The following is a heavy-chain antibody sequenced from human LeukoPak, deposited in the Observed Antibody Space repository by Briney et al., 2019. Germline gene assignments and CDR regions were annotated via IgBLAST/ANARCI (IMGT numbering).Heavy chain of an antibody. V-gene: IGHV3-15*01. D-gene: IGHD2/OR15-2a*01. CDR3: ATGFTSTSHDGY. J-gene: IGHJ4*02. Sequence: GGSLRLSCAASGFTFSNAWMSWVRQAPGKGLEWVGRIKQIKNGGTTDYAAPVKDRLTISRDDSINTLYLQMNSLKTEDTAVYYCATGFTSTSHDGYWGQGTLVTVSS. CDR2: IKQIKNGGTT. CDR1: GFTFSNAW.